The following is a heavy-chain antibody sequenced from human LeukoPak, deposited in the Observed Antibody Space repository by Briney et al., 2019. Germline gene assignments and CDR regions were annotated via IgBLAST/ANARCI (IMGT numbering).Heavy chain of an antibody. CDR2: ISGSGGST. Sequence: PGGSLRLSCAASGFTFSSYAMSWVRQAPGKGLEWVSAISGSGGSTYYADSVKGRFTISRDNSKNTLYLRMNSLRAEDTAVYYCATRGDRLRYFDWLSDYWGQGTLVTVSS. J-gene: IGHJ4*02. D-gene: IGHD3-9*01. V-gene: IGHV3-23*01. CDR1: GFTFSSYA. CDR3: ATRGDRLRYFDWLSDY.